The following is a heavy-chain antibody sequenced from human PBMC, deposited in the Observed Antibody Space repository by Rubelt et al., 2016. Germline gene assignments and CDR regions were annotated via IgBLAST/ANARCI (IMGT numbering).Heavy chain of an antibody. V-gene: IGHV1-3*01. CDR2: INAGNGNT. CDR1: GYTFTSYA. CDR3: ARERHGGNRRTFDY. Sequence: QVQLVQSGAEVKKPGASVKVSCKASGYTFTSYAMHWVRQAPGQRLEWMGWINAGNGNTKYSPKFQGRVTITRDTSASTAYMELSSLRSEDTAVYYCARERHGGNRRTFDYWGQGTLVTVSS. D-gene: IGHD4-23*01. J-gene: IGHJ4*02.